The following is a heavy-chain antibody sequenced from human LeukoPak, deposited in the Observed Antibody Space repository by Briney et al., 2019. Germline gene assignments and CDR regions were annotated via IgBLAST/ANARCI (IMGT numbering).Heavy chain of an antibody. V-gene: IGHV1-69*05. CDR1: GGTFSSYA. J-gene: IGHJ4*02. CDR3: ASSDRREWMYCYDSSGYFTPLFDY. CDR2: IIPIFGTA. D-gene: IGHD3-22*01. Sequence: SVKVSCKASGGTFSSYAISWVRQAPGQGLEWMGGIIPIFGTANYAQKFQGRVTITTDESTSTAYMELSSLRSEDTAVYYCASSDRREWMYCYDSSGYFTPLFDYWGQGTLVTVSS.